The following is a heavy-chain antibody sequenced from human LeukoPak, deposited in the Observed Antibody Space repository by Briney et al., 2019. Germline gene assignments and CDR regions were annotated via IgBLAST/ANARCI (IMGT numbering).Heavy chain of an antibody. V-gene: IGHV3-48*03. CDR1: GFSFSSYE. CDR2: ISTSGSTI. CDR3: AREGNWNDRGFDH. J-gene: IGHJ4*02. Sequence: PGGSLRPSCAASGFSFSSYETNWVRQAPGKGLEWVSYISTSGSTIYYADSVKGRFTISRDNARNSLYLQMNSLRAEDTAVYYCAREGNWNDRGFDHWGQGTLVTVSS. D-gene: IGHD1-20*01.